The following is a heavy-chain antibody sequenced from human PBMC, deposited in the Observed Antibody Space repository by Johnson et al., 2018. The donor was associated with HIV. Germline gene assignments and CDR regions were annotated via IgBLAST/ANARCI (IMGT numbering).Heavy chain of an antibody. V-gene: IGHV3-30*02. CDR1: GFTFSSYG. CDR3: AKDWSRTVGATLGPGAFDI. D-gene: IGHD1-26*01. CDR2: IRYDGSNK. J-gene: IGHJ3*02. Sequence: QVQLVESGGGVVQPGGSLRLSCAASGFTFSSYGMHWVRQAPGKGLEWVAFIRYDGSNKYYADSVKGRFTISRDNSKNTMYLQMNSLRAEDTAVYYCAKDWSRTVGATLGPGAFDILGQGTIVTVSS.